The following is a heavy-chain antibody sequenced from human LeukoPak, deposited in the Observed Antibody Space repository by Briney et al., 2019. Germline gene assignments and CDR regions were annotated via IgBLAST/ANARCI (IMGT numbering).Heavy chain of an antibody. CDR2: INPSGGST. V-gene: IGHV1-46*01. CDR1: RYTFTSYY. CDR3: ARDSGMVRGTVDY. D-gene: IGHD3-10*01. J-gene: IGHJ4*02. Sequence: ASVKVSCKSSRYTFTSYYMYWVRQAPGQGLEWMGIINPSGGSTSYAQKFQGRVTMTRDTSTGTVYMELSSLRSEDTAVYYCARDSGMVRGTVDYWGQGTPVTVSS.